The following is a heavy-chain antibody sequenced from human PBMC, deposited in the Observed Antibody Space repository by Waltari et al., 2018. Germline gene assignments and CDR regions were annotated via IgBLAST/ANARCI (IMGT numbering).Heavy chain of an antibody. Sequence: QVQLVESGGGVVQSGRSLRLSCAASGFTFDTYGIHWVRQAPGKGLGWVATIWFDGKTERYADFAKGRFTISRDNAKRTVFLQMDSLGTGDTAVYYCAKDSSGTNSVLDYWGQGTLVSVSP. D-gene: IGHD1-26*01. CDR3: AKDSSGTNSVLDY. V-gene: IGHV3-30*18. J-gene: IGHJ4*02. CDR1: GFTFDTYG. CDR2: IWFDGKTE.